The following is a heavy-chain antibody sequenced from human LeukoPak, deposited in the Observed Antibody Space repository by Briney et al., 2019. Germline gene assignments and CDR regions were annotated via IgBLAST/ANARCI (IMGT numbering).Heavy chain of an antibody. V-gene: IGHV3-7*01. Sequence: GGSLRLSCAPSGFTFSSSWMSWVRQAPGKRLHRVANIHQDVSEKYYVDSVKGRFTISRDNAKNSLYLQMNSLRAEDTAVYYCARVWSGGVYWGQGTLVTVSS. J-gene: IGHJ4*02. CDR1: GFTFSSSW. CDR3: ARVWSGGVY. CDR2: IHQDVSEK. D-gene: IGHD3-3*01.